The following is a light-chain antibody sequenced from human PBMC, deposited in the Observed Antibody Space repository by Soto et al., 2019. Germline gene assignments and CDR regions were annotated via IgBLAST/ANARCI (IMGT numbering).Light chain of an antibody. CDR3: QQYGTSLIT. CDR1: HSVSTSY. Sequence: EIVLTQSPATLSLSPGEGATLSCRASHSVSTSYFAWYQQKPGQAPRLLIYGASNRATDIPDRFSGSGSGTDFTLIISRLANDDFAVYYCQQYGTSLITFGGGTKVEIK. J-gene: IGKJ4*01. V-gene: IGKV3-20*01. CDR2: GAS.